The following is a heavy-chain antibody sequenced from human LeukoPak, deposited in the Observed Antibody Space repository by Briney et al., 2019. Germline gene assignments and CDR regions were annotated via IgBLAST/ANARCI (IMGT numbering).Heavy chain of an antibody. CDR2: ISSSSSYI. D-gene: IGHD3-3*01. CDR1: GFTFSSYS. J-gene: IGHJ4*02. CDR3: ARDAYSLTYYDFWSGSPTTFDY. V-gene: IGHV3-21*01. Sequence: GGSLRLSCAASGFTFSSYSMNWVRQAPGKGLEWVSSISSSSSYIYYADSVKGRFTISRDNAKSSLYLQMNSLRAEDTAVYYCARDAYSLTYYDFWSGSPTTFDYWGQGTLVTVSS.